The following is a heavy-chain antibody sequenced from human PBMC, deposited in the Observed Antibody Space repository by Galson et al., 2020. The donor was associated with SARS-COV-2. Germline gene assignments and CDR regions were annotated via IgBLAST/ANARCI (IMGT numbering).Heavy chain of an antibody. CDR3: ARDLVYYGMDG. CDR2: IYSGGST. D-gene: IGHD2-15*01. V-gene: IGHV3-53*01. Sequence: GGSLRLSCAASGFTVSSNYMSWVRQAPGKGLEWVSVIYSGGSTYYADSVKGRFTISRDNSKNTLYLQMNSLRAEDTAVYYCARDLVYYGMDGWGQGTTVTVSS. J-gene: IGHJ6*02. CDR1: GFTVSSNY.